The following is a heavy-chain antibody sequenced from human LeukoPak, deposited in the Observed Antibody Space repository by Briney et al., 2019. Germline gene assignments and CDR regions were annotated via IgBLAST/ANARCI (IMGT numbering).Heavy chain of an antibody. CDR1: GYTFTGYY. CDR3: ARDPIYSNNWFDP. CDR2: INPNSGVT. Sequence: GASVRLSCKASGYTFTGYYIHWVRQAPGQGLEWMGWINPNSGVTNFAQKFQGRVTMTRDTSITSAYMELTRLTSDDTAVYYCARDPIYSNNWFDPWGQGNQFSVSS. J-gene: IGHJ5*02. D-gene: IGHD4-11*01. V-gene: IGHV1-2*02.